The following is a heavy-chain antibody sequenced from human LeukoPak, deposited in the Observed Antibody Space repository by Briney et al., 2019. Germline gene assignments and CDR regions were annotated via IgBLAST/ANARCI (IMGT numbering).Heavy chain of an antibody. D-gene: IGHD3-16*01. J-gene: IGHJ6*03. Sequence: GESLKISCKGSGYSFTSYWIGWVRQMPGKGLEWMGIIYPGDSDTRYRPSFQGQVTISADKSISTAYLQWSSLKASDTAMYYCARWGGPTFYYYYMDVWGKGTTVTVSS. V-gene: IGHV5-51*01. CDR3: ARWGGPTFYYYYMDV. CDR1: GYSFTSYW. CDR2: IYPGDSDT.